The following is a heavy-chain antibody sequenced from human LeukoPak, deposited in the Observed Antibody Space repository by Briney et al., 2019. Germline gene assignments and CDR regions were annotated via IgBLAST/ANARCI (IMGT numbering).Heavy chain of an antibody. Sequence: GGSLRLSCAASEFTFSSYAMQWVRQAPGKGLEWVSGITVSGGTTYYTNSVKGRFTISRDNAKNSLYVQMDSLRAEDTAVYYCARVRAAAGTYYYYYGMDVWGLGTTVTVSS. V-gene: IGHV3-23*01. D-gene: IGHD6-13*01. CDR3: ARVRAAAGTYYYYYGMDV. J-gene: IGHJ6*02. CDR2: ITVSGGTT. CDR1: EFTFSSYA.